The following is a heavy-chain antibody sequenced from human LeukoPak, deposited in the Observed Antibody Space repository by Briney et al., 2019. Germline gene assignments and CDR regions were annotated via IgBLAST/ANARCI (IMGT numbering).Heavy chain of an antibody. J-gene: IGHJ5*02. Sequence: SETLSLTCTVSGGSISSYYWSWIRQPAGKGLEWIGRIYTSGSTNYNPSLKSRVTISVDTSKNQFSLKLSSVTAADTAVYYCARTGYSYGSRGPDWFDPWGQGTLVTVSS. CDR3: ARTGYSYGSRGPDWFDP. CDR2: IYTSGST. V-gene: IGHV4-4*07. D-gene: IGHD5-18*01. CDR1: GGSISSYY.